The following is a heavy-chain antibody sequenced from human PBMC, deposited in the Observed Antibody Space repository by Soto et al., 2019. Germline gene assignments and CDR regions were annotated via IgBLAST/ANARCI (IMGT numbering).Heavy chain of an antibody. J-gene: IGHJ4*02. CDR1: GFTFSSYG. D-gene: IGHD2-15*01. Sequence: EVPLLETGGGLAQPGGSLRLSCAASGFTFSSYGLSWVRQAPGKGLEWVASISADGNTYYADSVKGRFTMSRDNSKDTVYLQMNSLRGEATALFVCAKGGLAALACRGQGTLVTVSS. CDR3: AKGGLAALAC. CDR2: ISADGNT. V-gene: IGHV3-23*01.